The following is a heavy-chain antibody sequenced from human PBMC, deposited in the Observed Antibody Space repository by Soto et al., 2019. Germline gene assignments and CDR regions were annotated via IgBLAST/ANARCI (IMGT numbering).Heavy chain of an antibody. CDR2: MRTDNGNT. CDR3: ARGGNHVWGSSEF. J-gene: IGHJ4*02. V-gene: IGHV1-18*01. D-gene: IGHD3-16*01. Sequence: AAVKVSYKPSGYTFTTYSINWVRQAPGQGLEWMGWMRTDNGNTNYAQKFKGRVTMTTDTSTSTAYLELRSVKSDDTAIYYCARGGNHVWGSSEFWGQGTLVTVSS. CDR1: GYTFTTYS.